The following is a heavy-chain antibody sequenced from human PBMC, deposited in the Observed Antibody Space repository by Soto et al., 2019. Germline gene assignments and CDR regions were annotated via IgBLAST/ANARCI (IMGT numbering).Heavy chain of an antibody. V-gene: IGHV3-23*01. CDR1: GFTFSYYE. D-gene: IGHD1-7*01. J-gene: IGHJ1*01. CDR2: ISSTGGRT. CDR3: AKYSELPYEAYLQQ. Sequence: GGSLRLSCTASGFTFSYYEMTWVRQAPGKGLEWVSAISSTGGRTFYADSLRGRFTIPRDNSKSALYLQMNNLRAEDTAIYYCAKYSELPYEAYLQQWGQGTLVTVSS.